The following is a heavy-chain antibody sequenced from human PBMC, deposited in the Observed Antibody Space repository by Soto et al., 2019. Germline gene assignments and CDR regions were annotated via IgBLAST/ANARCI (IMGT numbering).Heavy chain of an antibody. CDR2: INPNSGGT. D-gene: IGHD6-6*01. CDR1: GYTFTGYY. Sequence: GASVKVSCKASGYTFTGYYMHWVRQAPGQGLEWMGWINPNSGGTNYAQKFQGWVTMTRDTSISTAYMELSRLRSDDTAVYCCAREYSGSSFPYYYYGMDVWGQGTTVTVSS. CDR3: AREYSGSSFPYYYYGMDV. V-gene: IGHV1-2*04. J-gene: IGHJ6*02.